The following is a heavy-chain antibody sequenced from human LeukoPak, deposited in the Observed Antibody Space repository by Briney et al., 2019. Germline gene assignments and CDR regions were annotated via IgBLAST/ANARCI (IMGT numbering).Heavy chain of an antibody. CDR2: IKSRTDGGTT. Sequence: ETLSLTCTVSGYSISSGYYWGWIRQPPGKGPEWVGRIKSRTDGGTTDYAALVKGRFTISRDDSKNTLFLQMNSLKTEDTAVYYCTTDSLEWLQLPAPYYFDYWGQGTLVTVSP. D-gene: IGHD5-24*01. J-gene: IGHJ4*02. CDR3: TTDSLEWLQLPAPYYFDY. V-gene: IGHV3-15*01. CDR1: GYSISSGYY.